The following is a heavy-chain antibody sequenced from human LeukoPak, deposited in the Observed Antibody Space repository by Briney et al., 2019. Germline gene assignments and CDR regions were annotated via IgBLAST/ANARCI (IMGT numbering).Heavy chain of an antibody. CDR3: AGDYWWNYDY. J-gene: IGHJ4*02. Sequence: GGSLRLSCAASGFTFSDYAMHWVRQAPGKGLEWVAVISKDGSDKYYPGSVRGRFTISRDNSKNTIYLQMDSLRAEDTAIYYCAGDYWWNYDYWGQGTLVTVSS. D-gene: IGHD1-7*01. CDR2: ISKDGSDK. CDR1: GFTFSDYA. V-gene: IGHV3-30-3*01.